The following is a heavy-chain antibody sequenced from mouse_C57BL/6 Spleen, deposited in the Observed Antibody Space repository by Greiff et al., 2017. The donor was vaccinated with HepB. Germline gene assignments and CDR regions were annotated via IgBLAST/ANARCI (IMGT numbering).Heavy chain of an antibody. CDR3: AGGGYSNYHWYFDV. D-gene: IGHD2-5*01. V-gene: IGHV1-42*01. J-gene: IGHJ1*03. CDR1: GYSFTGYY. CDR2: INPSTGGT. Sequence: GYSFTGYYMNWVKLSPEKSLEWIGEINPSTGGTTYNQKFKAKATLTVDKSSSTAYMQLKSLTSEDSAVYYCAGGGYSNYHWYFDVWGTGTTVTVSS.